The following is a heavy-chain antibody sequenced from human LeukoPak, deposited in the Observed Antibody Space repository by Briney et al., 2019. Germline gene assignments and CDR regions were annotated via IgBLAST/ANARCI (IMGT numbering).Heavy chain of an antibody. Sequence: ASVKVSCKASGYTFTSYYMHWVRQAPGQGLEWMGIINPSGGSTNYAQKLQGRVTMTTDTSTSTVYMELSSLRSEDTAVYYCARNVEMATINGFYYFDYWGQGTLVTVSS. J-gene: IGHJ4*02. CDR3: ARNVEMATINGFYYFDY. CDR1: GYTFTSYY. D-gene: IGHD5-24*01. V-gene: IGHV1-46*01. CDR2: INPSGGST.